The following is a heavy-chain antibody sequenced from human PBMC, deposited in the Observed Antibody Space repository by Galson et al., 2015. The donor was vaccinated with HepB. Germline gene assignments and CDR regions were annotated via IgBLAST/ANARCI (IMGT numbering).Heavy chain of an antibody. CDR1: GFILSNYQ. J-gene: IGHJ6*02. V-gene: IGHV3-7*05. CDR3: ARGAGNHYYGMDV. CDR2: INQDGSDK. Sequence: SLRLSCASSGFILSNYQIHWVRQASGKGLEWVANINQDGSDKYVDSVKGRFTIFRDDVRDSLYLQLNSLRAEDTALYYCARGAGNHYYGMDVWGQGTTVTVSS.